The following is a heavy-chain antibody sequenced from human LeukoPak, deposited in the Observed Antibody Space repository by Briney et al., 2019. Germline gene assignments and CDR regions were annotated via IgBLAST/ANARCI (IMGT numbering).Heavy chain of an antibody. J-gene: IGHJ4*02. Sequence: ASVKVSCKASGYTFTNYGITWVRQAPGQGPEWMGWISAYNGNTNYAQKLQGRVTMTTDTSTSTAYMELRSLRSDDTAVYYCARGGAYSSTWYVDYWGQGTLVTVSS. CDR3: ARGGAYSSTWYVDY. CDR1: GYTFTNYG. CDR2: ISAYNGNT. D-gene: IGHD6-13*01. V-gene: IGHV1-18*01.